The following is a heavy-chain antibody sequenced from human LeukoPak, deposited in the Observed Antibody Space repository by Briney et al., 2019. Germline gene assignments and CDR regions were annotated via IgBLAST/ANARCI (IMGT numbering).Heavy chain of an antibody. CDR2: IYSGGST. D-gene: IGHD4-17*01. J-gene: IGHJ4*02. Sequence: GGSLRLSCAASGFIFNNYGMHWVRQAPGKGLEWVSVIYSGGSTYYADSVKGRFTISRDNSKNTLYLQMNSLRAEDTAVYYCARDTDYGDYWGQGTLVTVSS. CDR3: ARDTDYGDY. CDR1: GFIFNNYG. V-gene: IGHV3-66*01.